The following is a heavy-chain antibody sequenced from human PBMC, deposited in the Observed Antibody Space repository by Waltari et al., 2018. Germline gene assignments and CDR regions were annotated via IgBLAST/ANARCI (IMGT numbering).Heavy chain of an antibody. CDR3: ARFSRETTVVTPGAFDI. CDR1: GGSFSGYY. V-gene: IGHV4-34*01. D-gene: IGHD4-17*01. J-gene: IGHJ3*02. CDR2: INHSGST. Sequence: QVQLQQWGAGLLKPSETLSLTCAVYGGSFSGYYWSWIRQPPGKGLEWIGEINHSGSTNYNPCVKSGVTISVDTTKNQFSLKLSSVTAADTAVYYCARFSRETTVVTPGAFDIWGQGTMVTVSS.